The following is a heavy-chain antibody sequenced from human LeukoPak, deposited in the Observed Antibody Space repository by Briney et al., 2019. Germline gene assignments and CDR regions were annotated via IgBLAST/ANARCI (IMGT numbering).Heavy chain of an antibody. CDR3: ARGQDYGGNSDYWYFDL. J-gene: IGHJ2*01. V-gene: IGHV4-34*01. CDR1: GGSFSGYS. CDR2: IDHSGST. D-gene: IGHD4-23*01. Sequence: PSETLSLTCAVYGGSFSGYSWSWIRQPPGKGLEWIGEIDHSGSTNYNPSLKSRVSISADTSKNQLSLKVNSVTAADTAVYYCARGQDYGGNSDYWYFDLWGRGTLVTVSS.